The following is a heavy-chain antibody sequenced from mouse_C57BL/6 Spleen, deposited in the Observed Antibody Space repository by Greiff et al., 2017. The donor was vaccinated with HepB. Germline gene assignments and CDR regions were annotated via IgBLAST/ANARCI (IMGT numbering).Heavy chain of an antibody. CDR3: AIYGNWFAY. Sequence: QVQLQQPGAELVKPGASVKVSCKASGYTFTSYWMHWVKQRPGQGLEWIGRIHPSDSDTNYNQKFKGKATITVDKSSSTAYMLLSSLTSEDSAVYDCAIYGNWFAYWGQGTLVTVSA. D-gene: IGHD2-1*01. V-gene: IGHV1-74*01. CDR2: IHPSDSDT. CDR1: GYTFTSYW. J-gene: IGHJ3*01.